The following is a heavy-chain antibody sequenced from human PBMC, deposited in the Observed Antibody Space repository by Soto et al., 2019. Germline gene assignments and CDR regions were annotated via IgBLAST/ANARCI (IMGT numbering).Heavy chain of an antibody. CDR3: ALAITSGNWFDP. Sequence: ASVKVSCKASGYTFTSYGISWARQAPGQGLEWMGWINPNSGGTNYAQKFQGWVTMTRDTSISTAYMELSRLRSDDTAVYYCALAITSGNWFDPWGQGTLVTVSS. D-gene: IGHD3-10*01. CDR2: INPNSGGT. J-gene: IGHJ5*02. V-gene: IGHV1-2*04. CDR1: GYTFTSYG.